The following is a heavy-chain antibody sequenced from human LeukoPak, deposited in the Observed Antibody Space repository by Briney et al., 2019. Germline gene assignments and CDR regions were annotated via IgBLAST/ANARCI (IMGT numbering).Heavy chain of an antibody. D-gene: IGHD6-6*01. Sequence: SETLSLTCTVSGGSISSGSYYWGRIRQPPGKGLERIGSVYYSGTTYYNPSLKSRVTMSVDTSKNQFSLQLSSVTAADTAIYYCATTLYSRSCFDYWGQGTLVTVSS. J-gene: IGHJ4*02. CDR2: VYYSGTT. V-gene: IGHV4-39*01. CDR1: GGSISSGSYY. CDR3: ATTLYSRSCFDY.